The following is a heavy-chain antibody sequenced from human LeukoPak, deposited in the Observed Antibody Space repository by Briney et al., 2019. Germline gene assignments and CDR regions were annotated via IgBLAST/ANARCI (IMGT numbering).Heavy chain of an antibody. CDR1: GYTFTGYY. CDR2: INPNSGGT. V-gene: IGHV1-2*06. Sequence: ASVKVSCKASGYTFTGYYMHWVRQAPGQGLEWMGRINPNSGGTNYAQKFQGRVTMTRDTSISTAYMELSRLRSDDTAVYYCARDNYYDSSGYSFPSLNWGQGTLVTVSS. CDR3: ARDNYYDSSGYSFPSLN. J-gene: IGHJ4*02. D-gene: IGHD3-22*01.